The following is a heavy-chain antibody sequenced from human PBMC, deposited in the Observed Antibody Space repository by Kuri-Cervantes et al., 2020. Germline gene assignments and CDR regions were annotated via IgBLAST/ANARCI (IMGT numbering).Heavy chain of an antibody. CDR1: GFTFSSYW. CDR2: IKQDGSEK. D-gene: IGHD2-15*01. Sequence: GESLKISCAASGFTFSSYWMSWVRQAPGKGLEWVANIKQDGSEKYYVDSVKGRFTISRDNAKNSLYLQMNSLRAEDTAVYYCARGSATVSTTNDYWGQGTLVTVSS. J-gene: IGHJ4*02. CDR3: ARGSATVSTTNDY. V-gene: IGHV3-7*02.